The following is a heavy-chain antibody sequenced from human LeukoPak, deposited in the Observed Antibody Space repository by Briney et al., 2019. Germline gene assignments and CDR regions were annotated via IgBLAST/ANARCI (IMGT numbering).Heavy chain of an antibody. CDR3: ARVGYSYGSTYFDY. Sequence: PSETLSLTCTVSGGSISSYYWSWIRQPPGKGLGWIGYIYYSGSTNYNPSLKSRVTISVDTSKNQFSLKLSSVTAADTAVYYCARVGYSYGSTYFDYWGQGTLVTVSS. J-gene: IGHJ4*02. V-gene: IGHV4-59*01. CDR1: GGSISSYY. CDR2: IYYSGST. D-gene: IGHD5-18*01.